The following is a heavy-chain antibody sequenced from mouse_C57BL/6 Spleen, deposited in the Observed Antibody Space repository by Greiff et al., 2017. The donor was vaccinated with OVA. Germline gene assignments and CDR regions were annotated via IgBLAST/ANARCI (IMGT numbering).Heavy chain of an antibody. Sequence: QVHVKQSGPELVKPGASVKISCKASGYSFTSYYIHWVKQRPGQGLEWIGWIYPGSGNTKYNEKFKGKATLTADTSSSTAYMQLSSLTSEDSAVYYCARSDYYGSSYDFDYWGQGTTLTVSS. CDR3: ARSDYYGSSYDFDY. CDR1: GYSFTSYY. CDR2: IYPGSGNT. D-gene: IGHD1-1*01. V-gene: IGHV1-66*01. J-gene: IGHJ2*01.